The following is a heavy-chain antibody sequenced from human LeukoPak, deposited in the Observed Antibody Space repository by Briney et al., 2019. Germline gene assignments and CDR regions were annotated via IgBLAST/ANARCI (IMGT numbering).Heavy chain of an antibody. V-gene: IGHV3-23*01. D-gene: IGHD3-10*01. CDR1: GFAFGTYA. CDR2: ISANGQAT. CDR3: ATNLTYGQYYFDY. J-gene: IGHJ4*02. Sequence: PGGSLRLSCAGSGFAFGTYAMSWVRQAPGMGLEWVSSISANGQATYYADSVKGRFTISRDNSKNTLYLQMNSLRGEDTAVYYCATNLTYGQYYFDYWGQGTLVTVSS.